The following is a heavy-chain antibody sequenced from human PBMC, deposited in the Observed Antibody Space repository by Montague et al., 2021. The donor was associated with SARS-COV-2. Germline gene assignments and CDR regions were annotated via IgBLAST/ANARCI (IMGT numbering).Heavy chain of an antibody. J-gene: IGHJ6*02. CDR3: ACGEITTRGLIYYYGMDV. D-gene: IGHD4-11*01. CDR2: INHSGST. V-gene: IGHV4-34*01. Sequence: SETLSLTCAVYGGPFSGYYWTWIRQSPRKGLEWIGEINHSGSTNYNPSLKSRVTISVDTSKNQFSLKLSPVTAADTAVYYCACGEITTRGLIYYYGMDVWGQGTTVTVSS. CDR1: GGPFSGYY.